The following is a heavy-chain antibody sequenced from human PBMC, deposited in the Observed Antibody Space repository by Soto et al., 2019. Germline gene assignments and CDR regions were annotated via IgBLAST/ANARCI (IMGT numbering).Heavy chain of an antibody. CDR3: ARDIFWGGRGEPNWLDP. V-gene: IGHV1-18*01. CDR1: GYTFTSYG. J-gene: IGHJ5*02. D-gene: IGHD3-10*01. Sequence: GASVKVSCKASGYTFTSYGISWVRQAPGQGLEWMGWISAYNGNTNYAQKFQGKVTMTTDTSTSTAYMELRSLRSDDTAVYYCARDIFWGGRGEPNWLDPWGQGTLVTVSS. CDR2: ISAYNGNT.